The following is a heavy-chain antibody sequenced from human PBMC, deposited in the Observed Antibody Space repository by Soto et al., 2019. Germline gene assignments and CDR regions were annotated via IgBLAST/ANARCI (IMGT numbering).Heavy chain of an antibody. D-gene: IGHD2-2*02. Sequence: EVQLVESGGGLVQPGGSLRLSCAASGFTVSSNYMSWVRQAPGKGLEWVSVIYSGGSTYYADSVKGRFTISRDNSKNTLYLQMNSRRAEDTAVYYCARDPRYCSSTSCYIAFDIWGQGTMVTVSS. V-gene: IGHV3-66*01. J-gene: IGHJ3*02. CDR3: ARDPRYCSSTSCYIAFDI. CDR2: IYSGGST. CDR1: GFTVSSNY.